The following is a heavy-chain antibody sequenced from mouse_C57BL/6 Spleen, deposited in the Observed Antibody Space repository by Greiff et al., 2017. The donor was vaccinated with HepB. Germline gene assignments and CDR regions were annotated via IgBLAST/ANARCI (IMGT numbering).Heavy chain of an antibody. Sequence: VQLQQSGAELVKPGASVKLSCKASGYTFTSYWMQWVKQRPGQGLEWIGEIDPSDSYTNYNQKFKVKATLTVDTSSSTAYMQLSSLTSEDSAVYYCAREGATYWGQGTLVTVSA. CDR1: GYTFTSYW. V-gene: IGHV1-50*01. J-gene: IGHJ3*01. CDR2: IDPSDSYT. CDR3: AREGATY.